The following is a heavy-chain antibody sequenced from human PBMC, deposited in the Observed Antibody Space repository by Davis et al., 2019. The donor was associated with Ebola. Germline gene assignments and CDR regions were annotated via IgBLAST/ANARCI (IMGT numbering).Heavy chain of an antibody. J-gene: IGHJ6*04. CDR3: ARAGVNYGLDV. V-gene: IGHV3-74*01. Sequence: PGGSLRLSCAASGFTFSWYWIHWVRQVPGKGLVWVSRIKSDGSYTRYADSVKGRFTISRDNAKNTLYLQMNSLRAEDTAVYYCARAGVNYGLDVWGKGTTVTVSP. CDR1: GFTFSWYW. CDR2: IKSDGSYT.